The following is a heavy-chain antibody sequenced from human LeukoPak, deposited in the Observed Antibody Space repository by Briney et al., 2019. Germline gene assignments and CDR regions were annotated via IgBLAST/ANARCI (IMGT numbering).Heavy chain of an antibody. V-gene: IGHV1-2*02. J-gene: IGHJ5*02. CDR3: ARGSAMVTTYRGGNWFDP. CDR1: GYTFSDYY. CDR2: IKPNSGGT. Sequence: VASVKVSCRASGYTFSDYYMHWVRQSPGQGLEGMGWIKPNSGGTNYAQKFQGRVTMTRDTSINTAYIELSSLRSDDTAVYYCARGSAMVTTYRGGNWFDPWGQGTLVTVSS. D-gene: IGHD5-18*01.